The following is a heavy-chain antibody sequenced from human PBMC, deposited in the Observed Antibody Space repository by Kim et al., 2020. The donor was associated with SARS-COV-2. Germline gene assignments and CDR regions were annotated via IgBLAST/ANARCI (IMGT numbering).Heavy chain of an antibody. CDR2: INHSGST. Sequence: SETLSLTCAVYGGSFSGYYWSWIRQPPGKGLEWIGEINHSGSTNYNPSLKSRVTISVDTSKNQFSLKLSSVTAADTAVYYCARVLAAIPRYYYYYGMDVWGQGTTVTVSS. D-gene: IGHD2-2*02. CDR3: ARVLAAIPRYYYYYGMDV. J-gene: IGHJ6*02. V-gene: IGHV4-34*01. CDR1: GGSFSGYY.